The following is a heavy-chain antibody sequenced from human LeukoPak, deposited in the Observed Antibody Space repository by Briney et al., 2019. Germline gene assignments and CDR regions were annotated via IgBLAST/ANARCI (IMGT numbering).Heavy chain of an antibody. J-gene: IGHJ4*02. CDR1: GFTVSSNY. CDR3: ARIKKSQSGSYYSGFDY. V-gene: IGHV3-53*01. CDR2: IYSGGST. Sequence: GGSLRLSCAASGFTVSSNYMSWVRQAPGKGLEWVSVIYSGGSTYYADSVKGRFTISRDNSKNTLYLQMNSLRAEDTAVYYCARIKKSQSGSYYSGFDYWGQGTLVTVSS. D-gene: IGHD1-26*01.